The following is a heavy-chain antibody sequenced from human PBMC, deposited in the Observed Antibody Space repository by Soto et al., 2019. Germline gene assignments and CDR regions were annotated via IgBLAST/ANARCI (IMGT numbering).Heavy chain of an antibody. D-gene: IGHD3-3*01. J-gene: IGHJ6*02. CDR2: INTDGSST. CDR1: GFTFGSYW. V-gene: IGHV3-74*01. CDR3: AREWSDFWSGYYGMDV. Sequence: GGSLRLSCAASGFTFGSYWMHWVRQAPGKGLVWVSRINTDGSSTTYADSVKGRFTISRDNAKNTLYLQMNTLRAEDTAVYYCAREWSDFWSGYYGMDVWGQGTTVTVSS.